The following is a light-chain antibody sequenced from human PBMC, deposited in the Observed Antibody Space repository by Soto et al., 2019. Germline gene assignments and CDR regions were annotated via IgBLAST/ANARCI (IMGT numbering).Light chain of an antibody. V-gene: IGKV3-11*01. Sequence: EIVLTQSPATLSLSPGERATLSCRASQSVSSYLAWYQQKPGQAPRLLIYDASSRATGIPARFSGSGSGTDFTLTLSSLEPEDSAVYYCQQRSNWPVTFGQGTKVEIK. J-gene: IGKJ1*01. CDR1: QSVSSY. CDR2: DAS. CDR3: QQRSNWPVT.